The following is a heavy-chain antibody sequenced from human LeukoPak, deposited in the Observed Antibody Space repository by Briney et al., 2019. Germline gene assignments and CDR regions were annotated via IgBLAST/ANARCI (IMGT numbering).Heavy chain of an antibody. D-gene: IGHD6-13*01. J-gene: IGHJ4*02. CDR1: GFTVGNNY. CDR2: IYSGGST. Sequence: TGGSLRLSCTASGFTVGNNYMNWVRQAPGKGLEWVSLIYSGGSTYYADSVKGRFTISRDNSKNTLYLQMNSLRAEDTAVYYCARDTPGIAASVNGCWGQGTLVTVSS. CDR3: ARDTPGIAASVNGC. V-gene: IGHV3-53*01.